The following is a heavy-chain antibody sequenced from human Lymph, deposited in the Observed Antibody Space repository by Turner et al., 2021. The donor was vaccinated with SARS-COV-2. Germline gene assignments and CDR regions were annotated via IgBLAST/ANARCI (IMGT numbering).Heavy chain of an antibody. Sequence: QVQLVQSGAEVKTPGASVKVSCKAPGYTFTSYDINWVRQATGQGLEWMGRRKPNSGNTGYAQKFQGRVTMTRNTSISTAYMELSSLRSEDTAVYYCARGRYSGGGMDVWGQGTTVTVSS. CDR3: ARGRYSGGGMDV. CDR1: GYTFTSYD. V-gene: IGHV1-8*02. CDR2: RKPNSGNT. D-gene: IGHD1-26*01. J-gene: IGHJ6*02.